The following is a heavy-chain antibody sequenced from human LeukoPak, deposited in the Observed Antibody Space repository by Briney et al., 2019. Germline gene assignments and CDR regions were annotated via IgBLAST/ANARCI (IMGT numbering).Heavy chain of an antibody. J-gene: IGHJ4*02. V-gene: IGHV4-34*01. CDR1: GGSFSGYY. CDR2: INHSGST. D-gene: IGHD2-15*01. CDR3: ARGPYGGNPVFDY. Sequence: SETLSLTCAVYGGSFSGYYWSWIRQPPGKGLEWIGEINHSGSTNYNPSLKSRVTISVDTSKNQFSLKLSSVTAADTAVYYCARGPYGGNPVFDYWGQGTLVTVSS.